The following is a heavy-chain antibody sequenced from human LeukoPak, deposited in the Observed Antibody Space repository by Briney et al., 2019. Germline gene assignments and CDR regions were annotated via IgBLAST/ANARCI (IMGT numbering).Heavy chain of an antibody. CDR2: ISSSSSAI. CDR3: ARSYSYGSNWFDP. V-gene: IGHV3-48*02. J-gene: IGHJ5*02. CDR1: GFTFSSYS. Sequence: GSLILSCAASGFTFSSYSMNWVRQAPGKGLEWVSYISSSSSAIYYADSVKGRFTISRDNAKNSLYLQMNSLREEDTAVYYCARSYSYGSNWFDPWGQGTLVTVSS. D-gene: IGHD5-18*01.